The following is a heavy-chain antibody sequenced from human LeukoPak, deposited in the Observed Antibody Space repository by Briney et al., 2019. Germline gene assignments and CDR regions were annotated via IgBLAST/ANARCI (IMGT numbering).Heavy chain of an antibody. V-gene: IGHV4-34*01. CDR1: GGSFSGYY. CDR3: AREGRTWNYYYYTDV. Sequence: SETLSLTCAVYGGSFSGYYWSWIRQPPGKGLEWIGEINHSGSTNYNPSLKSRVTISVDTSKNQFSLKLSSVTAADTAVYYCAREGRTWNYYYYTDVWGKGTTVTVSS. J-gene: IGHJ6*03. CDR2: INHSGST. D-gene: IGHD1-14*01.